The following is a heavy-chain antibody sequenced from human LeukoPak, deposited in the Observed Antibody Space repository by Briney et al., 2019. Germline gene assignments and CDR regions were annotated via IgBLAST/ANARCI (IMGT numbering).Heavy chain of an antibody. V-gene: IGHV3-15*01. CDR2: IKSKTDGGTT. J-gene: IGHJ4*02. CDR1: GFTFSNAW. D-gene: IGHD3-9*01. Sequence: GGSLRLSCAASGFTFSNAWMSWVRQAPGKGLEWVGRIKSKTDGGTTDYAAPVKGRFTISRDDSKNTLYMQMNSLKTEDTAVYYCTTATPGLRYFDWPTDYFDYWGQGTLVTVSS. CDR3: TTATPGLRYFDWPTDYFDY.